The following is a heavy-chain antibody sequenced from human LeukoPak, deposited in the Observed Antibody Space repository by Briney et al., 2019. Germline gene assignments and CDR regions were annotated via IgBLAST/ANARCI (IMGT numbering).Heavy chain of an antibody. CDR1: GDSISTFY. CDR2: LYYSGNT. D-gene: IGHD1-14*01. V-gene: IGHV4-59*12. Sequence: PSETLSLTCTVSGDSISTFYWSWIRQPPGKGLEWIGYLYYSGNTNLNPSLKSRVTISVATSRSQFSLKLSSVTAADTAVYYCARGWSRNDYFDYWGQGTLVTVSS. J-gene: IGHJ4*02. CDR3: ARGWSRNDYFDY.